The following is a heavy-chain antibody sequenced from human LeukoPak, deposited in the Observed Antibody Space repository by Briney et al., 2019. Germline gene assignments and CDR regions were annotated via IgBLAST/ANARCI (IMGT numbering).Heavy chain of an antibody. CDR3: AKDGALSGYGGGTDGLDV. CDR1: GFTFSTYG. D-gene: IGHD5-12*01. Sequence: PGGSLRLSCAASGFTFSTYGMHWVRQAPGKGLEWVSAISGSGGNTYYAGSVKGRFTISRDNSKNTHYLQMNSLRAEDTAIYYCAKDGALSGYGGGTDGLDVWGQGTTVTVSS. CDR2: ISGSGGNT. V-gene: IGHV3-23*01. J-gene: IGHJ6*02.